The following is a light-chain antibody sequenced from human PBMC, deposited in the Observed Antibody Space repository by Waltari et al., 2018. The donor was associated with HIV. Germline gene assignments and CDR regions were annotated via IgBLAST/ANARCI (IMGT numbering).Light chain of an antibody. CDR3: AAWDDSLSVVYV. J-gene: IGLJ1*01. CDR2: RNN. CDR1: SSNIGSNF. V-gene: IGLV1-47*01. Sequence: QSLLTQPPSASGTPGQRVTISCSGSSSNIGSNFVYWYQQLPGTAPKLLIYRNNQRPSGVPDRFSGSKSGTSASLAISGLRSEDEADYYCAAWDDSLSVVYVFGTGTKVTVL.